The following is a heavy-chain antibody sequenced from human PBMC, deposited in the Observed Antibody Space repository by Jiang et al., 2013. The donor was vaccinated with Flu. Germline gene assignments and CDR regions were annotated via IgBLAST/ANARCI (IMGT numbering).Heavy chain of an antibody. CDR3: ARDGGAVAGRFDY. CDR2: IIPILGIA. D-gene: IGHD6-19*01. Sequence: SGAEVKKPGSSVKVSCKASGGTFSSYAISWVRQAPGQGLEWMGRIIPILGIANYAQKFQGRVTITADKSTSTAYMELSSLRSEDTAVYYCARDGGAVAGRFDYWGQGTLVTVSS. CDR1: GGTFSSYA. J-gene: IGHJ4*02. V-gene: IGHV1-69*04.